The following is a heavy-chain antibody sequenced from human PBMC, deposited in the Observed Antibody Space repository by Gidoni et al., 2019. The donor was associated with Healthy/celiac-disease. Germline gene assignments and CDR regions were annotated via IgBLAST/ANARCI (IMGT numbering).Heavy chain of an antibody. V-gene: IGHV3-23*01. CDR1: GFTFSSYA. D-gene: IGHD3-22*01. CDR3: AKDPFYYYDSSGYEPYGMDV. J-gene: IGHJ6*02. Sequence: AASGFTFSSYAMSWVRQAPGKGLEWVSAISGSGGSTYYADSVKGRFTISRDNSKNTLYLQMNSLRAEDTAVYYCAKDPFYYYDSSGYEPYGMDVWGQGTTVTVSS. CDR2: ISGSGGST.